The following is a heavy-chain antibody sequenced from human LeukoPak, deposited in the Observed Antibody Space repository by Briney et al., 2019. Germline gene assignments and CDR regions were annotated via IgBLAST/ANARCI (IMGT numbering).Heavy chain of an antibody. D-gene: IGHD6-13*01. CDR3: ARTDPYSIHDY. V-gene: IGHV3-21*01. Sequence: GGSLRLSCAASGFTFSSYSMNWVRQAPGRGLEWVSSISSSSSYIYYADSVKGRFTISRDNARNSLYLQMNSLRAEDTAVYYFARTDPYSIHDYWGQGTLVTVSS. CDR1: GFTFSSYS. J-gene: IGHJ4*02. CDR2: ISSSSSYI.